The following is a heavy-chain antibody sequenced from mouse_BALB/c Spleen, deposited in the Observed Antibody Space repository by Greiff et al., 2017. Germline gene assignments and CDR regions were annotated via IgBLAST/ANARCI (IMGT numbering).Heavy chain of an antibody. J-gene: IGHJ2*01. D-gene: IGHD2-4*01. V-gene: IGHV1-80*01. Sequence: QVQLKESGAELVRPGTSVKVSCKASGYAFSSYWMNWVKQRPGQGLEWIGQIYPGDGDTNYNGKFKGKATLTADKSSSTAYMQLSSLTSEDSAVYFCANNYDYDAGDFDYWGQGTTLTVSS. CDR1: GYAFSSYW. CDR3: ANNYDYDAGDFDY. CDR2: IYPGDGDT.